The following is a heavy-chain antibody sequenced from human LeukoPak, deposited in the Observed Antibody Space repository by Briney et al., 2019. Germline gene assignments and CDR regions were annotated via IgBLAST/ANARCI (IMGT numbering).Heavy chain of an antibody. J-gene: IGHJ3*01. Sequence: GASVKVSCKTSGYTFTNYGISWVRQAPGLGLEWMGWISAYNGNTNYAQKVQGRVTMTTDTSTSTAYMELRSLRFDDTAVYYCARDQSVRLLQTSSTSFKHVFALWGQGSMVTVSS. CDR2: ISAYNGNT. CDR3: ARDQSVRLLQTSSTSFKHVFAL. CDR1: GYTFTNYG. D-gene: IGHD6-13*01. V-gene: IGHV1-18*01.